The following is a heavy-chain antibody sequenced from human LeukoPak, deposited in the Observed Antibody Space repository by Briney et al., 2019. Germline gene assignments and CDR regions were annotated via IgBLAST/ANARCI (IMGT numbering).Heavy chain of an antibody. CDR1: GFTFSSYS. V-gene: IGHV3-21*01. CDR3: ARDRWFWSGYTYGMDV. J-gene: IGHJ6*02. Sequence: GGFLRLSCAASGFTFSSYSMNWVRQAPGKGLEWVSSISSSSYIYYADSVKGRFTISRDNSKNTLYLQMNSLRGEDTAVYYCARDRWFWSGYTYGMDVWGQGTTVTVSS. D-gene: IGHD3-3*01. CDR2: ISSSSYI.